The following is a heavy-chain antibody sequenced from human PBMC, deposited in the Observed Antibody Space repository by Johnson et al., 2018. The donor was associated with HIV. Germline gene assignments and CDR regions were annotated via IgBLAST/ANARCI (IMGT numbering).Heavy chain of an antibody. J-gene: IGHJ3*02. D-gene: IGHD3-22*01. V-gene: IGHV3-66*01. CDR3: ARDRRHYYDSSGYPDYDAFDI. CDR2: IYSGGST. Sequence: VQLVESGGGLVQPGGSLRLSCAASGFTVSSNYMSWVRQAPGKGLEWVSVIYSGGSTYYADSVKGRFTISRDNAKNSLYLQVNSLRAEDTALYYCARDRRHYYDSSGYPDYDAFDIWGQGTMVTVSS. CDR1: GFTVSSNY.